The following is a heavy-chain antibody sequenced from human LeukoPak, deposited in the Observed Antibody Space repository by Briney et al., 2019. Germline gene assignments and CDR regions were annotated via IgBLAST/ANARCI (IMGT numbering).Heavy chain of an antibody. V-gene: IGHV4-34*01. CDR1: GGSFSGYY. Sequence: TPSETLSLTCAVYGGSFSGYYWSWIRQPPGKGLEWIGEINHSGSTNYNPSLKSRVTISVDTSKNQFSLKLSSVTAADTAVYYCARGLHFMVRGVITSYYYYGMDVWGQGTTVTVSS. CDR2: INHSGST. D-gene: IGHD3-10*01. CDR3: ARGLHFMVRGVITSYYYYGMDV. J-gene: IGHJ6*02.